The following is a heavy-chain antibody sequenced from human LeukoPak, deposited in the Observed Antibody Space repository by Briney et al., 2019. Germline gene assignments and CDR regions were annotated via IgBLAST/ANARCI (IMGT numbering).Heavy chain of an antibody. J-gene: IGHJ5*02. V-gene: IGHV1-69*01. CDR1: GGTFSSYA. CDR2: IIPIFGTA. Sequence: SVKVSCKASGGTFSSYAISWVRQAPGQGLEWMGGIIPIFGTANYAQKFQGRVTITADESTSTAYMELSSLRSEDTAVYYCAREYYDFWSGYLYLGSFDPWRQGTLVTVSS. CDR3: AREYYDFWSGYLYLGSFDP. D-gene: IGHD3-3*01.